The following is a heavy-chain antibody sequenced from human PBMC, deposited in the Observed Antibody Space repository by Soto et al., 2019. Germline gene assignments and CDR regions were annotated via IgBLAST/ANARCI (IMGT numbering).Heavy chain of an antibody. V-gene: IGHV1-3*01. CDR3: ARGPNPYYFDY. CDR2: INAGNGNT. Sequence: ASVKVSCTTSGYTFTSYAMHWVRQAPGQRLEWMGWINAGNGNTKYSQKFQGRVTITRDTSASTAYMELSSLRSEDTAVYYCARGPNPYYFDYWGQGTLVTVS. J-gene: IGHJ4*02. CDR1: GYTFTSYA.